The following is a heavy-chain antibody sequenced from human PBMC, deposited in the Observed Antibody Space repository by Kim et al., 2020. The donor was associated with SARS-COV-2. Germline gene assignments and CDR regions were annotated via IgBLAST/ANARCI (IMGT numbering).Heavy chain of an antibody. V-gene: IGHV1-2*02. J-gene: IGHJ4*02. CDR3: ARVLARDGYSYYFDY. D-gene: IGHD5-18*01. Sequence: ASVKVSCKASGYTFTGYYMHWVRQAPGQGLEWMGWINPNSGGTNYAQKFQGRVTMTRDTSISTAYMELSRLRSDDTAVYYCARVLARDGYSYYFDYWGQGTLVTVSS. CDR1: GYTFTGYY. CDR2: INPNSGGT.